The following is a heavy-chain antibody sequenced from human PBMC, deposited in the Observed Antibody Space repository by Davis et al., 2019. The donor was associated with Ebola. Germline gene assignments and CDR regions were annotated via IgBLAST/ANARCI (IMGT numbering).Heavy chain of an antibody. J-gene: IGHJ4*02. Sequence: GESLKISCAASGFTFSSYSMNWVRQAPGKGLEWVSYISSSSSTIYYADSVKGRFTISRDNAKNSLYLQMNSLRDEDTAVYYCARDYYDSSGYYYYFDYWGQGTLVTVSS. CDR1: GFTFSSYS. D-gene: IGHD3-22*01. CDR3: ARDYYDSSGYYYYFDY. CDR2: ISSSSSTI. V-gene: IGHV3-48*02.